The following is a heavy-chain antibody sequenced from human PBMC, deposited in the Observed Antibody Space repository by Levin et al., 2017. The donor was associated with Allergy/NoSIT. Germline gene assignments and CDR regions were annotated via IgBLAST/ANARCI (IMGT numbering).Heavy chain of an antibody. V-gene: IGHV5-51*01. Sequence: GGSLRLSCRVSGYTFTNYWIDWVRQMPGKGLQWMATIYPGDSDTRYSPSFQGQVTISADKSINTASLYWSSLKASDTATYYCARLRVIAGAMSAFDLWGQGTMVSVSS. CDR3: ARLRVIAGAMSAFDL. CDR2: IYPGDSDT. D-gene: IGHD2-21*01. J-gene: IGHJ3*01. CDR1: GYTFTNYW.